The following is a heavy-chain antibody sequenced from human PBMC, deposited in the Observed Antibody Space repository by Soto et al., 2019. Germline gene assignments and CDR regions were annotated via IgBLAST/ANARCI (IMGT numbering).Heavy chain of an antibody. Sequence: SETLFLTCTVSGGSISSGDYYWSWIRQPPGKGLEWIGYIYDSVSTYYNPSLKGRVTISVDTSKNQFSLKLSSVTAADTAVYYCARAQDSCGIPGVAAAGPENWFDPWRQGTLVTVSS. V-gene: IGHV4-30-4*01. CDR2: IYDSVST. CDR1: GGSISSGDYY. J-gene: IGHJ5*02. CDR3: ARAQDSCGIPGVAAAGPENWFDP. D-gene: IGHD6-13*01.